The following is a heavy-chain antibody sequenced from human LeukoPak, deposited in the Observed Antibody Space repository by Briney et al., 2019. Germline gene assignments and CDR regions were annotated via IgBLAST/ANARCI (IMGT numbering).Heavy chain of an antibody. V-gene: IGHV1-18*01. J-gene: IGHJ4*02. CDR3: ARETGRIGFKGDY. D-gene: IGHD2-15*01. CDR1: VDTFTVYG. Sequence: GASVKVSCKHPVDTFTVYGSSGGRQAPGHGLEWMGWISPYDGNTKYAQNLQGRVTMTTDTSTSTAYLELRSLRSDDPAVYLCARETGRIGFKGDYWGQGTLVTVSS. CDR2: ISPYDGNT.